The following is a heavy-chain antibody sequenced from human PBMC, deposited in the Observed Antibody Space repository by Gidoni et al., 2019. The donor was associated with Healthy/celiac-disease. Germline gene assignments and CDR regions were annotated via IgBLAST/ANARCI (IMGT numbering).Heavy chain of an antibody. J-gene: IGHJ6*02. V-gene: IGHV3-30-3*01. CDR1: GFTFISYA. Sequence: QVQLVESGGGVVQPGRSLRLSCAASGFTFISYAMHWVRQAPGKGLEWVAVISYDGSNKYYADSVKGRFTISRDNSKNTLYLQMNSLRAEDAAVYYCARDVYSSNYYYYGMDVWGQGTTVTVSS. D-gene: IGHD6-13*01. CDR2: ISYDGSNK. CDR3: ARDVYSSNYYYYGMDV.